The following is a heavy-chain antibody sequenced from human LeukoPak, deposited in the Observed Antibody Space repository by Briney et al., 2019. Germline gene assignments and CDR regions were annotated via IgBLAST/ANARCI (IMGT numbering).Heavy chain of an antibody. CDR1: GYTFTGYY. CDR3: ARSGKGLRYYYYMDV. CDR2: INPNSGGT. J-gene: IGHJ6*03. V-gene: IGHV1-2*02. Sequence: ASVKVSCKASGYTFTGYYMHWVRQDPGQGLEWMGWINPNSGGTNYAQKFQGRVTMTRDTSISTAYMELSRLRSDDTAVYYCARSGKGLRYYYYMDVWGKGTTVTVSS.